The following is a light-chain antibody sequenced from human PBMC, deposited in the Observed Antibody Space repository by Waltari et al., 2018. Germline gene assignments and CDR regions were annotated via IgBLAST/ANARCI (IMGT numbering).Light chain of an antibody. J-gene: IGLJ2*01. CDR3: SSYTSSSTVV. CDR1: SSDVGGYNY. CDR2: DVS. Sequence: QSALTQPASVSGSPGQSITISCTGTSSDVGGYNYVSWYHQHPGKAPKLMIYDVSNRPSGVSNRFSGSKSGNTASLTISVLQAEDEADYYCSSYTSSSTVVFGGGTKRTVL. V-gene: IGLV2-14*03.